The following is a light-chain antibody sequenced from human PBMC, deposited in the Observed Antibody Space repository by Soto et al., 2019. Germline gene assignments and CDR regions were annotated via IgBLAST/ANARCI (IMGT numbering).Light chain of an antibody. CDR3: PHSAISPRP. J-gene: IGKJ1*01. Sequence: EIVMTQSPVTLPVSPGERATLSCRASQTVTTDLAWYQQKSGQAPRLLIHGASTRATDFPDRFTGSGSGTDFTLTISRVQSEDIAVYYCPHSAISPRPFGQRTKADIK. CDR2: GAS. V-gene: IGKV3D-15*01. CDR1: QTVTTD.